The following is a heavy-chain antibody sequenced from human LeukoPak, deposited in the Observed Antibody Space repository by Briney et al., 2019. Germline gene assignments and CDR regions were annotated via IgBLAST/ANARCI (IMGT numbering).Heavy chain of an antibody. V-gene: IGHV4-31*03. CDR2: IYYSGST. Sequence: SETLSLTCTVSGGSISSGGYYWSWIRQHPGKGLEWIGYIYYSGSTYYNPSLKSRVTISVDTSKNQFSLKLSSVTAADTAVYYCARAGFSVAGTFNYWGQGTLVTVSS. D-gene: IGHD6-19*01. CDR3: ARAGFSVAGTFNY. CDR1: GGSISSGGYY. J-gene: IGHJ4*02.